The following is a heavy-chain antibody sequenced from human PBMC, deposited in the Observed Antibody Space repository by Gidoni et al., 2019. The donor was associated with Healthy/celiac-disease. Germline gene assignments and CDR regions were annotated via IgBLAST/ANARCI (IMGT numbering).Heavy chain of an antibody. CDR3: ARHLGPSLPHAFDI. J-gene: IGHJ3*02. Sequence: QLKLQESGPGLVKPSETLSLSFTVSGGSIRRSSYYWGWIRQPPGKGLEWIGSIDYSCSTYYNTSRKSRVTISVDTAKNQFSLKLSSVTAADTAVYYCARHLGPSLPHAFDIWGQGTMVTVSS. D-gene: IGHD3-16*01. CDR1: GGSIRRSSYY. V-gene: IGHV4-39*01. CDR2: IDYSCST.